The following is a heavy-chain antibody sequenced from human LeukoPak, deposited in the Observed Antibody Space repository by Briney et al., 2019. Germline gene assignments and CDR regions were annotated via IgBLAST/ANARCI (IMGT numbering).Heavy chain of an antibody. D-gene: IGHD2/OR15-2a*01. V-gene: IGHV3-74*01. Sequence: GGSLRLSCAASGFTFSTAWMHWVRQAPGKWLVWVSHIKTDGSHTTYAASVHGRSTISRDNAQNTLYLQMTSLRAEDTAVYYCTRCFSATGPECFDFWGQGTLVTVSS. J-gene: IGHJ4*02. CDR2: IKTDGSHT. CDR1: GFTFSTAW. CDR3: TRCFSATGPECFDF.